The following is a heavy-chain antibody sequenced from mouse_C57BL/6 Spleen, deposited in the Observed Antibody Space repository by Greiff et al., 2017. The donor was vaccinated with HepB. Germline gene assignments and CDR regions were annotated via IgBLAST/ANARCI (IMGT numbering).Heavy chain of an antibody. D-gene: IGHD1-1*01. V-gene: IGHV1-52*01. CDR2: IDPSDSET. J-gene: IGHJ4*01. Sequence: QVQLQQPGAELVRPGSSVKLSCKASGYTFTSYWMHWVKQRPIQGLEWIGNIDPSDSETHYNQKFKDKATLTVDKSSSTAYMQLSSLTSEDSAVYFCASESLITTVVAPYYYAMDYWGQGTSVTVSS. CDR3: ASESLITTVVAPYYYAMDY. CDR1: GYTFTSYW.